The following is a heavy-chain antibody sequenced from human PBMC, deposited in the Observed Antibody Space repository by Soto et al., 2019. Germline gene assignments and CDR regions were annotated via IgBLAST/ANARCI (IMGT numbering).Heavy chain of an antibody. Sequence: SETLSLTCTVSGASISSYYWNWIRQPPGKGLEWIGYIYDSGSTNYNPSLKSRVTISADTSKNQFSLKLTSVTAADTAVYYCARWTGYQREFDYWGQGTLVTVSS. CDR1: GASISSYY. J-gene: IGHJ4*02. CDR2: IYDSGST. V-gene: IGHV4-59*01. D-gene: IGHD3-9*01. CDR3: ARWTGYQREFDY.